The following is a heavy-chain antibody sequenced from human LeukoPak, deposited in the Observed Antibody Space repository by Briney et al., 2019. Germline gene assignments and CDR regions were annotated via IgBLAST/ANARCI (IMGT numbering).Heavy chain of an antibody. V-gene: IGHV1-2*02. Sequence: GASVKVSCKASGYTFTGYFMHWVRQAPGQGLEWMGWINPNSGGTNYAQKFQGRVTMTRDTSISTAYMELSRLRSDDTAVYYCASSIVYCISTSCYFNWGQGTLVTVSS. D-gene: IGHD2-2*01. CDR2: INPNSGGT. J-gene: IGHJ4*02. CDR3: ASSIVYCISTSCYFN. CDR1: GYTFTGYF.